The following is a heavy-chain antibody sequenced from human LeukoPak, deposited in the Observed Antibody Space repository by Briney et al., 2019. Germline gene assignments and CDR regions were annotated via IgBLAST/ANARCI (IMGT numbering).Heavy chain of an antibody. Sequence: PGGSLRLSCSASGFTIITYNMRWFRQAPGKGLEYVAGISRNGDNTDYADSLKGRFIVSRDNSKNTLYLQMNSLRDEDTAVYYCAGAGISSGYYAALDIWGQGTMVTVSS. V-gene: IGHV3-64*04. CDR3: AGAGISSGYYAALDI. J-gene: IGHJ3*02. CDR1: GFTIITYN. CDR2: ISRNGDNT. D-gene: IGHD3-22*01.